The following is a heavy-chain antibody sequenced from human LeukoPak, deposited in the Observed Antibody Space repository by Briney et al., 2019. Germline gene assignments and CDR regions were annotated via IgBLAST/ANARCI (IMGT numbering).Heavy chain of an antibody. CDR2: ISGSGDST. Sequence: GGSLRLSCAASGFTFNNYAMSWVRQAPGKGLEWVSAISGSGDSTYYADSVKGRFTISRDNSKNTLNLHMNSLRAEDTAVYYCAKEVTVTKVSVTLMIDYWGQGTLVTVSS. V-gene: IGHV3-23*01. D-gene: IGHD4-11*01. J-gene: IGHJ4*02. CDR3: AKEVTVTKVSVTLMIDY. CDR1: GFTFNNYA.